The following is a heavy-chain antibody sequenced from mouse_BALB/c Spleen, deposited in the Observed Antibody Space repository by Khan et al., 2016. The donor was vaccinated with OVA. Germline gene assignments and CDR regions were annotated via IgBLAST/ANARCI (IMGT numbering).Heavy chain of an antibody. D-gene: IGHD1-1*01. CDR3: ARDPYYYGSKYAMDY. J-gene: IGHJ4*01. CDR2: INSNGGST. V-gene: IGHV5-6-3*01. Sequence: EVELVESGGGLMQPGGSLKLSCAASGFTFSSYGMSWVRQTPDKRLELVASINSNGGSTYYPDSVKGRFTISRDNAKNTLYLQMNSLKSEDTAMYCCARDPYYYGSKYAMDYWGQGTSVTVSS. CDR1: GFTFSSYG.